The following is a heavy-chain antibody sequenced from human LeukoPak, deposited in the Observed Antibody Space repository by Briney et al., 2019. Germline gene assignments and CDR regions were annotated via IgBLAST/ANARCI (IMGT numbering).Heavy chain of an antibody. CDR3: ARHSGRGWSPKWFDP. Sequence: SETLSLTCTVSGVSISSSSYYWGWIRQPPGKGLEWIGSIYYSGSTYYNPSLKSRVTISVDTSKNQFSLKLSSVTAADTAVYYCARHSGRGWSPKWFDPWGQGTLVTVSS. J-gene: IGHJ5*02. CDR1: GVSISSSSYY. CDR2: IYYSGST. D-gene: IGHD6-19*01. V-gene: IGHV4-39*01.